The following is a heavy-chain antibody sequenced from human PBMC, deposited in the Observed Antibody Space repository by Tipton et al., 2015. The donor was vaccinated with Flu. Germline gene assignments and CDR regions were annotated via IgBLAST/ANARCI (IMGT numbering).Heavy chain of an antibody. CDR3: AKPITMIVVLIHDVFDV. Sequence: QLVQSGGGLIQPGGSLRLSCAASGFSFSNYAMSWVRQAPGKGLEWVAGISGSGGVTYYADSVKGRFTISRDNSRNTLYLQMNSLRAEDSAVYYCAKPITMIVVLIHDVFDVWGRGTMVTVSS. V-gene: IGHV3-23*04. CDR2: ISGSGGVT. D-gene: IGHD3-22*01. J-gene: IGHJ3*01. CDR1: GFSFSNYA.